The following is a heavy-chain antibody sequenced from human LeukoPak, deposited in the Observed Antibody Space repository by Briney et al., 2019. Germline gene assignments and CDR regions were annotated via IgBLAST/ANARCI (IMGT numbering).Heavy chain of an antibody. V-gene: IGHV3-48*03. D-gene: IGHD3-10*01. CDR1: GFTFSSYE. J-gene: IGHJ4*02. CDR3: ASSTPLTSFDY. CDR2: ISSSGSTI. Sequence: PGGSLRLSCAASGFTFSSYEMNWVRQAPGKGLEWVSHISSSGSTICYADSVKGRFTISRDNAKNSLYLQMNSLRAEDTAVYYCASSTPLTSFDYWGQGTLVTVSS.